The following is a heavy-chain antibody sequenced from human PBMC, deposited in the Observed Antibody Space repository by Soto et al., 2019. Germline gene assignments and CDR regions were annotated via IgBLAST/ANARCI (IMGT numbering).Heavy chain of an antibody. V-gene: IGHV1-18*04. CDR1: GYTFTSYG. D-gene: IGHD5-12*01. CDR3: AREGGYSGYPYYYYYGMDV. CDR2: ISAYNGNT. J-gene: IGHJ6*02. Sequence: GSVKVSCKASGYTFTSYGISWVRQAPGQGLEWMGWISAYNGNTNYAQKLQGRVTMTTDTSTSTAYMELRSLRSDDTAVYYCAREGGYSGYPYYYYYGMDVWGQGTTVTVSS.